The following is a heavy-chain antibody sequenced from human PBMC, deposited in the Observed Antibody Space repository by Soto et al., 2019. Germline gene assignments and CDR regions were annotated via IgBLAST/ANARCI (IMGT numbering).Heavy chain of an antibody. Sequence: EVQLLESGGGLVQPGGSLRLSCAASGFTFSSYAMSWVRQAPGKGLEWVSAISGSGGSTYYADSVKGRFTISRGNSKNTLYLQMNSLRAEDTAVYYCAKGTDYGDYGDALYWGQGTLVTVSS. CDR1: GFTFSSYA. CDR3: AKGTDYGDYGDALY. V-gene: IGHV3-23*01. CDR2: ISGSGGST. J-gene: IGHJ4*02. D-gene: IGHD4-17*01.